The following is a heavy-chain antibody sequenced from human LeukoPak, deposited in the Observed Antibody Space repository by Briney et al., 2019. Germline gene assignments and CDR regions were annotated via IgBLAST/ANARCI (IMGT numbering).Heavy chain of an antibody. D-gene: IGHD5-18*01. CDR2: IDPSDSYT. V-gene: IGHV5-10-1*01. Sequence: GESLQISCKGSGYSFTNYWITWVRPMPGKGLEWMGRIDPSDSYTNYSPSFQGRVPISADKSITIAYLQWSSLKASDTAMYYCARTRGYSYGPPFDFWGQGTLVTVSS. CDR3: ARTRGYSYGPPFDF. CDR1: GYSFTNYW. J-gene: IGHJ4*02.